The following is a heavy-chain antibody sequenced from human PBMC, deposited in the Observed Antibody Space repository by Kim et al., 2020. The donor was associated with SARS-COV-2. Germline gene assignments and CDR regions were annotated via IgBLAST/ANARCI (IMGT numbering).Heavy chain of an antibody. J-gene: IGHJ6*02. V-gene: IGHV5-10-1*01. CDR3: ARHIVVPAAIIIFYYYGMDV. D-gene: IGHD2-2*01. CDR1: GYSFTSYW. CDR2: IDPSDSYT. Sequence: GESLKISCKGSGYSFTSYWISWVRQMPGKGLEWMGRIDPSDSYTNYSPSFQGHVTISADKSISTAYLQWSSLKASDTAMYYCARHIVVPAAIIIFYYYGMDVWGQGTTVTVSS.